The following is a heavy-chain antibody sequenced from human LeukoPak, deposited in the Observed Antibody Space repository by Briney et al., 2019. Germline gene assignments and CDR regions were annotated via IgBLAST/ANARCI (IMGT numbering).Heavy chain of an antibody. J-gene: IGHJ5*02. CDR1: SGSISSSSYY. V-gene: IGHV4-39*01. CDR2: INHSGST. D-gene: IGHD3-16*02. CDR3: ARQAYVWGSYRYLNWFDP. Sequence: SETLSLTCTVSSGSISSSSYYWGWIRQPPGKGLEWIGEINHSGSTNYNPSLKSRVTISVDTSKNQFSLKLSSVTAADTAVYYCARQAYVWGSYRYLNWFDPWGQGTLVTVSS.